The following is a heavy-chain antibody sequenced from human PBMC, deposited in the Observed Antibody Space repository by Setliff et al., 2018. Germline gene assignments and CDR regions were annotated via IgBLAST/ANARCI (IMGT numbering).Heavy chain of an antibody. V-gene: IGHV1-69*13. CDR2: IIPIFGSA. Sequence: SVKVSCKASGGTFSSYPFSWVRQAPGQGLEWMGGIIPIFGSANYAQKFRGRVTISADESTSTVYMDVSSLTSDDTAMYYCARGASYDSSTHYTYYLDYWGQGTLVTVSS. J-gene: IGHJ4*02. CDR3: ARGASYDSSTHYTYYLDY. CDR1: GGTFSSYP. D-gene: IGHD3-22*01.